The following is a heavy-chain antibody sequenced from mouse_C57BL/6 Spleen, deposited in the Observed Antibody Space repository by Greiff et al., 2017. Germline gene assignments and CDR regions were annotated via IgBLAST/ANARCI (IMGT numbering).Heavy chain of an antibody. V-gene: IGHV1-80*01. CDR1: GYAFSSYW. CDR3: AREDYYGSSPLAY. J-gene: IGHJ3*01. Sequence: QVQLQQSGAELVKPGASVKISCKASGYAFSSYWMNWVKQRPGKGLEWIGQIYPGDGDTNYNGKFKGKATLTADKSSSTAYMQLSSLTSEDSAVYFCAREDYYGSSPLAYWGQGTLGTVSA. D-gene: IGHD1-1*01. CDR2: IYPGDGDT.